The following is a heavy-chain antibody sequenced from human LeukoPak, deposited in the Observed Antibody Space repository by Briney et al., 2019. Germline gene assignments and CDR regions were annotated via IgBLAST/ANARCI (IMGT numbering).Heavy chain of an antibody. Sequence: ASVKVSCKASGGTFSSYAISWVRQAPGQGLEWMGRIIPILGIANYAQKFQGRVTITADKSTSTAYMELSSLRSEDTAVYYCAREYYYGSGSYGPIDYWGQGTLVTVSS. CDR3: AREYYYGSGSYGPIDY. J-gene: IGHJ4*02. V-gene: IGHV1-69*04. CDR1: GGTFSSYA. D-gene: IGHD3-10*01. CDR2: IIPILGIA.